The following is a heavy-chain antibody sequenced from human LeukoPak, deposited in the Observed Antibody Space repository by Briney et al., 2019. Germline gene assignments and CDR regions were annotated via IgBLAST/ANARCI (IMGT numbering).Heavy chain of an antibody. D-gene: IGHD3-16*01. Sequence: AASVKVSCKASGYTFTGYYMHWVRQAPGQGLEWMGWINPNSGGTNYAQKFQGRVTMTWDTSTSTVYMELSSLRSEDTAVYYCARGVIRTLYYFDYWGQGTLVTVSS. CDR2: INPNSGGT. CDR3: ARGVIRTLYYFDY. CDR1: GYTFTGYY. J-gene: IGHJ4*02. V-gene: IGHV1-2*02.